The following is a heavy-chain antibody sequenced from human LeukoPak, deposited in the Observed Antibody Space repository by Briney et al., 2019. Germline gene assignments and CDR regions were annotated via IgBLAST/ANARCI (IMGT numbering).Heavy chain of an antibody. V-gene: IGHV3-30*02. D-gene: IGHD3-10*01. J-gene: IGHJ5*01. Sequence: GGSLRLSCAASGFTFSSSGMHWVRQAPGKGLEWVAFIRYNGNNKYYADSVKGRFTISRDNGKSTIYLQMNSLRVDDTAIYYCAKAATYFYGSVTYDWFESWGQGTLVTVSS. CDR1: GFTFSSSG. CDR2: IRYNGNNK. CDR3: AKAATYFYGSVTYDWFES.